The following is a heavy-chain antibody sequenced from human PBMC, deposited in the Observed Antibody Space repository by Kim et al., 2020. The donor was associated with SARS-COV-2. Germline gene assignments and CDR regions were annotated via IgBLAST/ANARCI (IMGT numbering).Heavy chain of an antibody. Sequence: GGSLRLSCAVSGFTFSTYAMSWVRQAPGKGLEWVSLISGSGGNTYYADSVKGRFIISRDNSKNTLYLQMNSLRAEDMAVYYCARTRGKAAAGRNYYFYY. J-gene: IGHJ4*01. CDR1: GFTFSTYA. CDR2: ISGSGGNT. CDR3: ARTRGKAAAGRNYYFYY. V-gene: IGHV3-23*01. D-gene: IGHD6-13*01.